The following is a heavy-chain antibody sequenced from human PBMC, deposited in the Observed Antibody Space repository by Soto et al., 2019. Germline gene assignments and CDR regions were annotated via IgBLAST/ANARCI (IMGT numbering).Heavy chain of an antibody. J-gene: IGHJ3*02. CDR3: AKNYDSSGYYYIGSDDAFDI. V-gene: IGHV3-23*01. CDR2: ISGSGGST. CDR1: GFTFSSYA. D-gene: IGHD3-22*01. Sequence: PGGSLRLSCAASGFTFSSYAMSWVRQAPGKGLEWVSAISGSGGSTYYADSVKGRFTISRDNSKNTLYLQMNSLRAEDTAVYYCAKNYDSSGYYYIGSDDAFDIWGQGTMVTVSS.